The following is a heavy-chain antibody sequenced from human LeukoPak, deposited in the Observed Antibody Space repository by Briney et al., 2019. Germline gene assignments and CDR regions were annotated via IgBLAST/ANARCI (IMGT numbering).Heavy chain of an antibody. CDR1: GGSISNYY. D-gene: IGHD1-26*01. Sequence: PSETLSLTCTVSGGSISNYYWTWLRHPPGKGLEWIGCIYFSGTTNYNPSLKSRVTISLDTSNNQFSLKPTSVTAADTAVYYCARISPSSGTYWENFYYYMDVWGKGTTVTVSS. V-gene: IGHV4-59*01. J-gene: IGHJ6*03. CDR2: IYFSGTT. CDR3: ARISPSSGTYWENFYYYMDV.